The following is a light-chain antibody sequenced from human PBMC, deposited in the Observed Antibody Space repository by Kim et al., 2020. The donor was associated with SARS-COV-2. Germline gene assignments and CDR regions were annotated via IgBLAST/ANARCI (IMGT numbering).Light chain of an antibody. Sequence: VSPGERATLSCRTSQSVSTNLAWYQQKPGQAPRLLIYGASTRATGIPARFSGSGSGTEFTLTISSLQSEDSAFYYCQQYNNWPPHTFGQGTKLEI. CDR3: QQYNNWPPHT. CDR2: GAS. CDR1: QSVSTN. J-gene: IGKJ2*01. V-gene: IGKV3-15*01.